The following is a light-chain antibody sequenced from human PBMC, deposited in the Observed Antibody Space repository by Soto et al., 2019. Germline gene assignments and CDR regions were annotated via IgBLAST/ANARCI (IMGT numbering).Light chain of an antibody. CDR2: DAS. CDR3: QQYGSSGT. Sequence: IQMTQSPSTLSASVGDRVTITCRASHNIERWMAWYQQKPGKAPSLLIFDASTLHSGVPSRFCGSGSGTDFTLTISRLEPEDFAVYYCQQYGSSGTFGQGTKVDIK. CDR1: HNIERW. J-gene: IGKJ1*01. V-gene: IGKV1-5*01.